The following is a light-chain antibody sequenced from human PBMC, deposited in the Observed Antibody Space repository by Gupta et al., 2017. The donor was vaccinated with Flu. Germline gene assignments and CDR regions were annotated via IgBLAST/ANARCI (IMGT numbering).Light chain of an antibody. CDR2: GAS. CDR3: QRDGSSLYT. Sequence: EIVLTQSPGTLSLSPGERATLSCRASQSVSSSYLAWYQQKPGQAPRLLIYGASSRATGIPDRFSGSGSGTDFTLTISRLEPEDFAVYYCQRDGSSLYTFGQGTKLEIK. CDR1: QSVSSSY. J-gene: IGKJ2*01. V-gene: IGKV3-20*01.